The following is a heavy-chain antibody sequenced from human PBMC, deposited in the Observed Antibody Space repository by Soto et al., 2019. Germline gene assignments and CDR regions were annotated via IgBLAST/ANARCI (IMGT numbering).Heavy chain of an antibody. CDR2: IIPILGIA. V-gene: IGHV1-69*02. Sequence: ASVKVSCKASGGTFSSYTISWVRQAPGQGLEWMGRIIPILGIANYAQKFQGRVTITADKSTSTAYMELSSLRSEDTAVYYCALGPGATIFGVVPQTNEFDPWGQGTLVTVSS. CDR3: ALGPGATIFGVVPQTNEFDP. D-gene: IGHD3-3*01. J-gene: IGHJ5*02. CDR1: GGTFSSYT.